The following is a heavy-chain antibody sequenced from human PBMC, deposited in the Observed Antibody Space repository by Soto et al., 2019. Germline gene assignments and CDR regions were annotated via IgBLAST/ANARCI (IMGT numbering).Heavy chain of an antibody. D-gene: IGHD3-3*01. CDR3: AKEGASITIFGVVIGHNYYGMDV. Sequence: GGSLRLSCAASGFTFSSYAMSWVRQAPGKGLEWVSAISGSGGSTYYADSVKGRFTISRDNSKNTLYLQMSSLRAEDTAVYYCAKEGASITIFGVVIGHNYYGMDVWGPGTTVTVSS. J-gene: IGHJ6*02. V-gene: IGHV3-23*01. CDR1: GFTFSSYA. CDR2: ISGSGGST.